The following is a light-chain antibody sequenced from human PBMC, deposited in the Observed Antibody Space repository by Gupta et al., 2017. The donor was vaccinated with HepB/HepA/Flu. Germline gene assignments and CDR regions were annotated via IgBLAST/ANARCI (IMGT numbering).Light chain of an antibody. CDR3: QQYYSYPRCS. Sequence: AIRMTQSPSSFSASTGDRVTITCRASQGISSYLAWYQQKPGKAPKLLIYAASTLQSGVPSRFSGSGSGTDLTLTISCLQSEDFATYYCQQYYSYPRCSFGQGTKLEIK. CDR1: QGISSY. J-gene: IGKJ2*04. V-gene: IGKV1-8*01. CDR2: AAS.